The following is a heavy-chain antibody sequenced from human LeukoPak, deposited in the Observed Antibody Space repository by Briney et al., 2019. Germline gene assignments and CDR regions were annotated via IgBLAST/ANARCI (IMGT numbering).Heavy chain of an antibody. CDR2: ISDSGGTI. D-gene: IGHD5-18*01. CDR3: ARDGGSGYSFGPNFDY. CDR1: GFTFGSYT. V-gene: IGHV3-48*02. J-gene: IGHJ4*02. Sequence: GGSLRLSCAASGFTFGSYTVTWVRQAPGKGLEWVSYISDSGGTIYYADSVKGRFTISRDNAKNSLYLQMNSLRDEDTAVYYCARDGGSGYSFGPNFDYWGQGILVTVSS.